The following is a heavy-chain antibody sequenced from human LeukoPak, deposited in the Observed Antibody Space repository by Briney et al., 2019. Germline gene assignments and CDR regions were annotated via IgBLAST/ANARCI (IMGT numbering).Heavy chain of an antibody. J-gene: IGHJ4*02. Sequence: GGSLRLSCAASGFTVSSNYMSWVRQAPGKGLEWVSVIYSGGSTYYADSVKGRFTISRDNSKNTLYLQMNSLRAEDTAVYYCAKIGGYCSSTSCYSVIGYYFDYWGQGTLVTVSS. V-gene: IGHV3-53*05. CDR2: IYSGGST. CDR1: GFTVSSNY. CDR3: AKIGGYCSSTSCYSVIGYYFDY. D-gene: IGHD2-2*01.